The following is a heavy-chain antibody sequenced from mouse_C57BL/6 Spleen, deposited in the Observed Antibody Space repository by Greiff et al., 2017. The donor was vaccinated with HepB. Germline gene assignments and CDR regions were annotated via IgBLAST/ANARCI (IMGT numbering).Heavy chain of an antibody. V-gene: IGHV1-78*01. CDR1: GYTFTDHT. CDR2: IDPRDGST. CDR3: ARANWDRPYYFDY. D-gene: IGHD4-1*01. J-gene: IGHJ2*01. Sequence: QVQLQQSDAELVKPGASVKISCKVSGYTFTDHTIHWMKQRPEQGLEWIGHIDPRDGSTKYNEKFKGKATLTANKSSSTAYMQLNSLTSEDSAVYFCARANWDRPYYFDYWGQGTTLTVSS.